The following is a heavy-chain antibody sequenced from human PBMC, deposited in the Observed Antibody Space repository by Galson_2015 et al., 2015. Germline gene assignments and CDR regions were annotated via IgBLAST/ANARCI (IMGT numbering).Heavy chain of an antibody. D-gene: IGHD6-19*01. Sequence: SLRLSCAASGFTFSSYGMHWVRQAPGKGLEWVAVISYDGSNKYYADSVKGRFTISRDNSKNTLYLQMNSLRAEDTAVYYCAKDEVDGSGWPFFDYWGQGPLVTVAS. CDR2: ISYDGSNK. J-gene: IGHJ4*02. CDR3: AKDEVDGSGWPFFDY. V-gene: IGHV3-30*18. CDR1: GFTFSSYG.